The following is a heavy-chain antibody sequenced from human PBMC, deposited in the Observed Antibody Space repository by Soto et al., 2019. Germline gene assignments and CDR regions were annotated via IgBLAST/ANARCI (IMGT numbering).Heavy chain of an antibody. V-gene: IGHV3-23*01. CDR1: GFTFSSYA. CDR3: AKDTYYYDSSGYYPGGY. D-gene: IGHD3-22*01. Sequence: GGSLRLSCAPSGFTFSSYAMSWVRQAPGKGLEWVSAISGSGGSTYYADSVKGRFTISRDNSKNTLYLQMNSLRAEDTAVYYCAKDTYYYDSSGYYPGGYWGRGPLVAVCS. J-gene: IGHJ4*02. CDR2: ISGSGGST.